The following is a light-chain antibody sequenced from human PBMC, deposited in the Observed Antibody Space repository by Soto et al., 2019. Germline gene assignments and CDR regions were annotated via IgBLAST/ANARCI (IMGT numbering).Light chain of an antibody. J-gene: IGLJ1*01. CDR2: EVI. CDR1: SSDVGGYDY. CDR3: SSYTSDSTHV. Sequence: QSALTQPASVSGSPGQSINISGIGTSSDVGGYDYVSWYQQNPGKAPKLIIYEVINRPSGVSSRFSGSKSGNTASLTISGLQAEDEADYYCSSYTSDSTHVFGSGTKLTVL. V-gene: IGLV2-14*01.